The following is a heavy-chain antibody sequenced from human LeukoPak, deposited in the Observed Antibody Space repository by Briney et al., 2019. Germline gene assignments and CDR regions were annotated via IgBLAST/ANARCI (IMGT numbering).Heavy chain of an antibody. Sequence: GGSLRLSCAASGFTFSSYGTSWVRQAPGKGLEWVSAISGSGGNTNYADSVKGRFTISRDNSKNTLYFQMNSLRAEDTAVYYCARDREYYFDYWGQGTLVTVSS. D-gene: IGHD3-10*01. V-gene: IGHV3-23*01. CDR1: GFTFSSYG. CDR2: ISGSGGNT. CDR3: ARDREYYFDY. J-gene: IGHJ4*02.